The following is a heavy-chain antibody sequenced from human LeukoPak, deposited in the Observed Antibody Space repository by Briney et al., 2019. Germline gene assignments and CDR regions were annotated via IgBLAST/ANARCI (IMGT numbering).Heavy chain of an antibody. CDR2: INEDGGEE. Sequence: GGSLRLSCAASGFTFRTYWMSWVRQAPGKGLEWVANINEDGGEEYYVDSVKGRFTISRDNAENSLYLQMNNLRAEDTAVYYCARDPHPGTVDYWGQGTLVTVSS. V-gene: IGHV3-7*01. J-gene: IGHJ4*02. CDR3: ARDPHPGTVDY. CDR1: GFTFRTYW.